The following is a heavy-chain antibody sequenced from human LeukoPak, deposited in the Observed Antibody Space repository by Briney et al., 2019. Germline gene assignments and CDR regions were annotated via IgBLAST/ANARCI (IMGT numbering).Heavy chain of an antibody. D-gene: IGHD3-22*01. CDR3: ARGPYYHDSSGYYYSYFDY. CDR2: IYYTGST. Sequence: PSETLSLTCTVSGGSISSYYWSWIRQPPGKGLEWIGYIYYTGSTNYNPSLKSRVTISADTSKNQFSLKLGSVTAADTAVYYCARGPYYHDSSGYYYSYFDYWGQGTLVTVSS. J-gene: IGHJ4*02. V-gene: IGHV4-59*01. CDR1: GGSISSYY.